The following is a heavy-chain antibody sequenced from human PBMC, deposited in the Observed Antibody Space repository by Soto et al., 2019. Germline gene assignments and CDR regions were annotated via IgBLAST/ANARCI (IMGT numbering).Heavy chain of an antibody. CDR1: GFTFRNYA. D-gene: IGHD3-3*01. V-gene: IGHV3-23*01. Sequence: PGGSLRLSCAGSGFTFRNYAMSWVRQAPGKGLEWVSSVSASGATTNYADSVKGRFTVSRDNFKNTLYLQINSLRADDTAVYYCAKDRNSNAVLDDFDYWGQGTLVTVSS. J-gene: IGHJ4*02. CDR3: AKDRNSNAVLDDFDY. CDR2: VSASGATT.